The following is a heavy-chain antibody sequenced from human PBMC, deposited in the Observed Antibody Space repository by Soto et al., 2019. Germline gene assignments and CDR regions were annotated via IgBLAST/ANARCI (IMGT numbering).Heavy chain of an antibody. Sequence: XSLKDTCKASGDARTYFSMHWVRQAPGQSPEWMGWLSVGNGDTKYSQKFQGRVTITRDTSARTAYMELSNLRSEDTAVYYCATSEGDCGGGSCYNYFYYYGMDVWGQGTTVTVSS. V-gene: IGHV1-3*01. CDR3: ATSEGDCGGGSCYNYFYYYGMDV. D-gene: IGHD2-15*01. J-gene: IGHJ6*02. CDR2: LSVGNGDT. CDR1: GDARTYFS.